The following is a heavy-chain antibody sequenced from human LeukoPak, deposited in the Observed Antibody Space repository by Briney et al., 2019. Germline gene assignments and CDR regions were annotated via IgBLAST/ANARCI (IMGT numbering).Heavy chain of an antibody. Sequence: ASVKVSCKASGYTFTGYYIHWVRQAPGQGLEWMGWINPHSGGTNYAQKLQDRVTMTTDTSTSTAYMELRSLRSDDTAVYYCARGGNSGWRTPNDDYWGQGTLVTVSS. CDR1: GYTFTGYY. CDR2: INPHSGGT. CDR3: ARGGNSGWRTPNDDY. J-gene: IGHJ4*02. D-gene: IGHD6-19*01. V-gene: IGHV1-2*02.